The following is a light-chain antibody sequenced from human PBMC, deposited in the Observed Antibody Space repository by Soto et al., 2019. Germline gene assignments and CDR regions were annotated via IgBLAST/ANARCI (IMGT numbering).Light chain of an antibody. V-gene: IGKV3-15*01. Sequence: EVVLTQSPATLSVSPGEGATLSCRASQSVNLYLAWYQQKPGQAPRVIIYGVSTRATGVPGRFSGSGSGTEFTLTISTLQPEDFGVYYCQQYNNWPITFGQGTRLEIK. CDR2: GVS. J-gene: IGKJ5*01. CDR3: QQYNNWPIT. CDR1: QSVNLY.